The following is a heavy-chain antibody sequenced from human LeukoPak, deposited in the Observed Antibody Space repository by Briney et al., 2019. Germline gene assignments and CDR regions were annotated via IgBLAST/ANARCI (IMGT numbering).Heavy chain of an antibody. CDR2: INPSGGST. Sequence: GASVKVSCKASGYTFTSYYMHWVRQAPGQGLEWMGIINPSGGSTSYAQKFQGRVTMTRDTSTSTVYMELSSLRSEDTAVYYCARDSYDRSGYYYVDYWGQGTLVTVSS. CDR3: ARDSYDRSGYYYVDY. CDR1: GYTFTSYY. J-gene: IGHJ4*02. D-gene: IGHD3-22*01. V-gene: IGHV1-46*01.